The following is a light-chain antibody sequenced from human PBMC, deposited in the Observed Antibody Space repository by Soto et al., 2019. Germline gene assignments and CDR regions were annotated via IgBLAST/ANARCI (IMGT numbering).Light chain of an antibody. CDR2: GAS. Sequence: EIVLTQSPGTLSLSPGERATLSCRARQSFSTRYLAWYQQKPGQAPRLLIYGASSRATGIPDRFSGSGSGTAFSLTISRLEPEDFAVYYCQQYGTSPYTFGQGTKLEIK. CDR3: QQYGTSPYT. J-gene: IGKJ2*01. V-gene: IGKV3-20*01. CDR1: QSFSTRY.